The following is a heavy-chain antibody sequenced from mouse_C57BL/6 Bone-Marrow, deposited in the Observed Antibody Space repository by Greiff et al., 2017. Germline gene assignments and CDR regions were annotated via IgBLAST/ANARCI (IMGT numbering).Heavy chain of an antibody. CDR1: GYTFTDYY. Sequence: QVQLQQSGAELVRPGASVKLSCKASGYTFTDYYINWVKQRPGQGLEWIARIYPRSGTSYYNEKFKGKATLTAEKSSSTAYMQLTSLTSEDSAVXLCASGLREDYWGQGTSVTVSS. CDR3: ASGLREDY. J-gene: IGHJ4*01. D-gene: IGHD3-1*01. CDR2: IYPRSGTS. V-gene: IGHV1-76*01.